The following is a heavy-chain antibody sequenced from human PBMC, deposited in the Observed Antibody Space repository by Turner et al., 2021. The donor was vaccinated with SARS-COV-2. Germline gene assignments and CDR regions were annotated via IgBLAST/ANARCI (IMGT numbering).Heavy chain of an antibody. D-gene: IGHD3-22*01. Sequence: QVQLVQSGGGVVQPGRSVPLFCAASGFTFSSYGMHWVRQAPGKGLAWVALISYDGSNKYYADSVKDRFTISRDNSKNTLYLQMNSLRAEDTAVYYCAKTIGSYYDSSGYYQYFDYWGQGTLVTVSS. CDR3: AKTIGSYYDSSGYYQYFDY. V-gene: IGHV3-30*18. CDR2: ISYDGSNK. J-gene: IGHJ4*02. CDR1: GFTFSSYG.